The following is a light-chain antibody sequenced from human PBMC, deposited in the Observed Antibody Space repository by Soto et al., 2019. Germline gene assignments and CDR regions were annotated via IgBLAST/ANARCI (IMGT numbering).Light chain of an antibody. V-gene: IGKV3-20*01. CDR3: GQFVSSPHRT. CDR2: GVS. J-gene: IGKJ1*01. Sequence: EIVLTQSPGTLSLSPGERATISCRASQSVGSTFLAWYQQKPGQAPRLLIYGVSTRATGIPDRFSGSWSGKDFSLSVSRLEPEDFAVYYCGQFVSSPHRTFGQGTKVEIK. CDR1: QSVGSTF.